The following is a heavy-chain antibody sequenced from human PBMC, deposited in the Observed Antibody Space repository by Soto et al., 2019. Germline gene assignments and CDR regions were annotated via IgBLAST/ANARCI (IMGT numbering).Heavy chain of an antibody. V-gene: IGHV5-51*01. J-gene: IGHJ5*02. D-gene: IGHD2-15*01. Sequence: GESLKISCKGSGYSFTSYWIGWVRQMPGKGLEWMGIIYPGDSDTRYSPSFQGQVTISADKSISTAYLQWSSLKASDTAMYYCARHHIPVGIVGQANWFDPWGQGTLGTGFS. CDR3: ARHHIPVGIVGQANWFDP. CDR1: GYSFTSYW. CDR2: IYPGDSDT.